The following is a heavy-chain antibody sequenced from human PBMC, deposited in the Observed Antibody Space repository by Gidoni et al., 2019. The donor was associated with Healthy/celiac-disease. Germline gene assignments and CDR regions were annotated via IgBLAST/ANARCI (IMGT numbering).Heavy chain of an antibody. D-gene: IGHD2-8*01. V-gene: IGHV5-51*01. CDR3: ARHPEYCTNGVCPFDY. CDR2: IYPGDSDT. CDR1: GYSFPSYW. Sequence: EVQLVQSGAEVKKPGASLKISCMGSGYSFPSYWIGWVRQMPGKGLEWMGIIYPGDSDTRYSPSFQGQVTISADKSISTAYLQWSSLKASDTAMYYCARHPEYCTNGVCPFDYWGQGTLVTVSS. J-gene: IGHJ4*02.